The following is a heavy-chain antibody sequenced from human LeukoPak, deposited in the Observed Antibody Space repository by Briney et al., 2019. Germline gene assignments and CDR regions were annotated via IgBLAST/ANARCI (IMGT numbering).Heavy chain of an antibody. CDR2: ISSSGSTI. Sequence: PGGSLTLSCAASGFTLSSKYIRWLRQAPGKGLEGVAYISSSGSTIYYANSVKGRFTIARDNAKNSLYLQMNSLRAEDTAVYYCARDGSGSGNYYNVAGFDYWGQGTLVTVSS. CDR1: GFTLSSKY. J-gene: IGHJ4*02. CDR3: ARDGSGSGNYYNVAGFDY. V-gene: IGHV3-11*04. D-gene: IGHD3-10*01.